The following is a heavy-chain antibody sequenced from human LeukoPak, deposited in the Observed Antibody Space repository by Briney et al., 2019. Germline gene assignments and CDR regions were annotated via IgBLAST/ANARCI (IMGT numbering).Heavy chain of an antibody. Sequence: SGGSLRLSCAASGFTFSSYSMNWVRQAPGKGLEWVSSISSNSRYIYYADSMRGRFTLSRDNAKNSLYLQMNSLKPEDTAVYYCARVANLQFLEWLSRTNDAFDIWGQGTMVTVSS. CDR2: ISSNSRYI. CDR3: ARVANLQFLEWLSRTNDAFDI. J-gene: IGHJ3*02. D-gene: IGHD3-3*01. V-gene: IGHV3-21*06. CDR1: GFTFSSYS.